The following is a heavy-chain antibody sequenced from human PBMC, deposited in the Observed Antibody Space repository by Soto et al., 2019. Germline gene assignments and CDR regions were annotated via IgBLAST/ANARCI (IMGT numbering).Heavy chain of an antibody. J-gene: IGHJ5*01. CDR3: ARDSKWLIINGNWFDS. CDR1: GYSFINYG. Sequence: ASVKVSCKFSGYSFINYGMTWVRQAPGQGLEWMGWISGSNGATNYAQRFQGRVTLHTDTSTNTAYLELRSLRLDDTAVYYCARDSKWLIINGNWFDSWGQGTRVTVS. CDR2: ISGSNGAT. D-gene: IGHD5-12*01. V-gene: IGHV1-18*04.